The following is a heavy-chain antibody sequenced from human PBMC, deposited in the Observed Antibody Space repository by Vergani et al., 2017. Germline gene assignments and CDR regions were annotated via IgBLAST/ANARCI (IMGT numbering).Heavy chain of an antibody. D-gene: IGHD7-27*01. Sequence: VQLVESGGGLVKPGGSLRLSCAAFGFTFSDYYMSWIRKAPGKGLEWVSYIISSGSTIYYADSVKGRFTITRDNAKKSLYLQMNSLRAEDTAVYYCAGDPPDELGYYFDYWGQGTLVTVSS. J-gene: IGHJ4*02. CDR2: IISSGSTI. CDR3: AGDPPDELGYYFDY. V-gene: IGHV3-11*01. CDR1: GFTFSDYY.